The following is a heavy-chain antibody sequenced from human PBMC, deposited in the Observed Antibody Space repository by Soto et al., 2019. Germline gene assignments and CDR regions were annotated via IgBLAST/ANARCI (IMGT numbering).Heavy chain of an antibody. CDR2: ISAYNGNT. CDR1: GYTFPSYV. D-gene: IGHD6-13*01. J-gene: IGHJ6*02. V-gene: IGHV1-18*04. CDR3: ARDYGYSSSWYHYGMDV. Sequence: ASVKVSCKASGYTFPSYVISRVLQGPGQWLEWMGWISAYNGNTNYAQKLQGRVTMTTDTSTSTAYMELRSLRSDDTAVYYCARDYGYSSSWYHYGMDVWGQGTTVTVSS.